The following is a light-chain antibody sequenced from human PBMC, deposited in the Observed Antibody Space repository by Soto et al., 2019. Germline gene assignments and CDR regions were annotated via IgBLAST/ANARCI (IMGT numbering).Light chain of an antibody. J-gene: IGKJ1*01. CDR3: QKYNSYRA. CDR2: DAS. V-gene: IGKV1-5*01. Sequence: DIQMTQSPATLSASLGDSVTITCRASQSISRWLAWYQQKPGKAPKILISDASSLESGVPSRFSGSASGTEFTLTISSLKPDDSATYYCQKYNSYRAFGQGTKVDIK. CDR1: QSISRW.